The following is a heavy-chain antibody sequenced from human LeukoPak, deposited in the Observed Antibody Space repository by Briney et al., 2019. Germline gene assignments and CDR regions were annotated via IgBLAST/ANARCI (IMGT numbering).Heavy chain of an antibody. CDR3: ARETSQKGAHYMDV. J-gene: IGHJ6*03. CDR1: GGSISSYY. V-gene: IGHV4-59*01. D-gene: IGHD3-16*01. CDR2: IYYSGYT. Sequence: SETLSLTCTVSGGSISSYYWSWIRQPPGKGLKWIGNIYYSGYTTYSPSLRSRVTISVDTSKNQFTLKLSSVTAADTAVYYCARETSQKGAHYMDVWGKGTTITISS.